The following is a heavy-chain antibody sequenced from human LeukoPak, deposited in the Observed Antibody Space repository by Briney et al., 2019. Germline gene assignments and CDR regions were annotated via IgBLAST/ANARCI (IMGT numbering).Heavy chain of an antibody. V-gene: IGHV3-21*01. D-gene: IGHD6-19*01. J-gene: IGHJ4*02. Sequence: GGSLRLSCAASGFTFSSYSMNWVRQAPGKGLEWVSSISSSSSYIYYADSVKGRFTISRDNAKNSLYLQMNSLRAEDTAVYYCARDQTGYSSGCFDYWGQGTLVTVSS. CDR3: ARDQTGYSSGCFDY. CDR2: ISSSSSYI. CDR1: GFTFSSYS.